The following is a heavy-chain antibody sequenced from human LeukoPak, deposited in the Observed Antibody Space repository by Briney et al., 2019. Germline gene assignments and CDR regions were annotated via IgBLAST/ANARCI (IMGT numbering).Heavy chain of an antibody. CDR1: SGSISSTSYY. Sequence: SETLSLTCTVSSGSISSTSYYWGWIRQPPGMGLEWIGSMYYSGSTNYNPSLKSRVTISVDTSKNQFSLKLSSVTAADTAVYYCARGGHLIRYYFDYWGQGTLVTVSS. V-gene: IGHV4-39*07. J-gene: IGHJ4*02. CDR3: ARGGHLIRYYFDY. D-gene: IGHD3-3*02. CDR2: MYYSGST.